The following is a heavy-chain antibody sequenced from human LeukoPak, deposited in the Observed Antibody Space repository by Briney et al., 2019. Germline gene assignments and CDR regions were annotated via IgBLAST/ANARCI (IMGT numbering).Heavy chain of an antibody. Sequence: PSETLSLTCTVSGGSISSSSYYWGWIRQSPGKGLKWIGSIFYSGSTYYNPSLKSRVTISIDTSENQFSLKVSSVTAADTAVYYCATTPALAVAGTLDPKEWGQGTLVTVSS. CDR3: ATTPALAVAGTLDPKE. D-gene: IGHD6-19*01. V-gene: IGHV4-39*01. J-gene: IGHJ4*02. CDR2: IFYSGST. CDR1: GGSISSSSYY.